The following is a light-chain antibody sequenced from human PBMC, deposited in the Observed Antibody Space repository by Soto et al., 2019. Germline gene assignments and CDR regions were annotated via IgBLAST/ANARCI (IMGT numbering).Light chain of an antibody. CDR2: GAS. Sequence: EIVLMQSPGISSLSPGERVTLSCRASQTLRRTYIAWYQQKLGQAPRVVIYGASNRATGIPDRFSGSGSGTDFSLTISRLEPEDFAVYYCHQYDIAPQTFGRGTKVDI. CDR3: HQYDIAPQT. CDR1: QTLRRTY. V-gene: IGKV3-20*01. J-gene: IGKJ2*01.